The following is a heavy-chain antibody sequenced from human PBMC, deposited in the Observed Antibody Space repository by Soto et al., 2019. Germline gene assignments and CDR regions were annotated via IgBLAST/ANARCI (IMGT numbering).Heavy chain of an antibody. V-gene: IGHV4-59*12. Sequence: PSDTLCLTCTVSTGSISTYYWSWIRQPPGKGPEWIGYVYHSATTGYNPSLESRVTISLDTSKNQFSLQLNSVTPEDTAVYYCARYTSTWYLDYWGQGTLVTVSS. CDR2: VYHSATT. CDR1: TGSISTYY. J-gene: IGHJ4*02. D-gene: IGHD6-13*01. CDR3: ARYTSTWYLDY.